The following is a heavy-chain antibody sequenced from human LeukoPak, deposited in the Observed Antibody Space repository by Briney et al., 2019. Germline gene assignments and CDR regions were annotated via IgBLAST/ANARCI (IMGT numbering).Heavy chain of an antibody. CDR1: GFAFCTYS. J-gene: IGHJ5*02. CDR3: ARERHTFDP. Sequence: PGGSLRLSCAASGFAFCTYSMSWVRQAPGKGLEWVSTITSSSNYIYYADSVKGRFTISRDDAKNSLYLQMNSLRVEDTAVYYCARERHTFDPWGQGTLVTVSS. D-gene: IGHD6-25*01. CDR2: ITSSSNYI. V-gene: IGHV3-21*01.